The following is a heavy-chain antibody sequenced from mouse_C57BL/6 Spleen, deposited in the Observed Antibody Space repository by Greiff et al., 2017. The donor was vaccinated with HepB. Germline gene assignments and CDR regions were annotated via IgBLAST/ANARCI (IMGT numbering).Heavy chain of an antibody. Sequence: VKLMESGAELARPGASVKLSCKASGYTFTSYGISWVKQRTGQGLEWIGEIYPRSGNTYYNEKFKGKATLTADKSSSTAYMELRSLTSEDSAVYFCAFFTTVVANAMDYWGQGTSVTVSS. D-gene: IGHD1-1*01. J-gene: IGHJ4*01. V-gene: IGHV1-81*01. CDR1: GYTFTSYG. CDR3: AFFTTVVANAMDY. CDR2: IYPRSGNT.